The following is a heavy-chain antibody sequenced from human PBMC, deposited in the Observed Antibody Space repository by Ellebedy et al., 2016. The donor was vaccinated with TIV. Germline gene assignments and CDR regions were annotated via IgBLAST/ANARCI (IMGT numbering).Heavy chain of an antibody. Sequence: SGPTLVXPTQTLTLTCTFSGFALSTTGVGVGWIRQPPGKALEWLASVSWDDDKRYSPSLKSRLTIAKDTSRNQVVLTMTNMDPMDTATYYCAQSPKYYYGFDAWGQGTTVTVSS. CDR1: GFALSTTGVG. CDR2: VSWDDDK. CDR3: AQSPKYYYGFDA. J-gene: IGHJ6*02. V-gene: IGHV2-5*02.